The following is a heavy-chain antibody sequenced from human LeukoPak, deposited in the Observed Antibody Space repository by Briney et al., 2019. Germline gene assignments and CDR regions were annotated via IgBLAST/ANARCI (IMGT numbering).Heavy chain of an antibody. V-gene: IGHV4-4*02. CDR2: IYHSGST. CDR3: AREEEYYDYVWGSWGRIWYFDL. J-gene: IGHJ2*01. Sequence: SGTLSLTCAVSGGSISSSNWWSWVRQPPGKGLEWIGEIYHSGSTNYNPSLKSRVTISVDKSKNQFSLKLSSVTAADTAVYYCAREEEYYDYVWGSWGRIWYFDLWGRGTLVTVSS. CDR1: GGSISSSNW. D-gene: IGHD3-16*01.